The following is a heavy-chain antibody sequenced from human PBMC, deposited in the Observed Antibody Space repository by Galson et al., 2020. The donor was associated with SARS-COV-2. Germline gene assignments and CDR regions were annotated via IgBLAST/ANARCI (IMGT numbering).Heavy chain of an antibody. J-gene: IGHJ5*02. D-gene: IGHD3-9*01. CDR1: GYTLTELS. Sequence: ASVKVSCKVSGYTLTELSMHWVRQAPGKGLEWMGGFDPEDGETIYAQKFQGRVTMTEDTSTDTAYMELSSLRSEDTAVYYCATHPAYYDILTGPTGRFDPGGQGTLVTVSS. CDR3: ATHPAYYDILTGPTGRFDP. CDR2: FDPEDGET. V-gene: IGHV1-24*01.